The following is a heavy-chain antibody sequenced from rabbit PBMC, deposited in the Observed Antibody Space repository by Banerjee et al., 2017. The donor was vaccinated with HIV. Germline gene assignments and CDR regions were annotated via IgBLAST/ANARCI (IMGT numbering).Heavy chain of an antibody. D-gene: IGHD8-1*01. CDR1: GFSFSGSYY. J-gene: IGHJ4*01. CDR3: ARFGRAGSSSYTGFDFNL. Sequence: QSLEESGGDLVKPGASLALTCTASGFSFSGSYYMCWVRQAPGKGLEWIACIYVGTSGGTYYANWAKGRFTISKTSSTTVTLQVTSLTAADTATYFCARFGRAGSSSYTGFDFNLWGPGTLVTVS. CDR2: IYVGTSGGT. V-gene: IGHV1S40*01.